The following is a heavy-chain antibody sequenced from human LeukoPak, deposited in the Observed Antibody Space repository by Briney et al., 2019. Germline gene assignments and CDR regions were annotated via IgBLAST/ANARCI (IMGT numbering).Heavy chain of an antibody. CDR2: INPNGDAT. Sequence: SVKVSCKTSGYTFTKYLIHWARQAPGQGLEWVGTINPNGDATNYAPRLQGRLTLTQDTSTSTVYMELRGLTPDDTAVYYCARPLFCAFDNCGYWLDPWGPGTLVTVSS. D-gene: IGHD1-20*01. CDR1: GYTFTKYL. CDR3: ARPLFCAFDNCGYWLDP. J-gene: IGHJ5*02. V-gene: IGHV1-46*01.